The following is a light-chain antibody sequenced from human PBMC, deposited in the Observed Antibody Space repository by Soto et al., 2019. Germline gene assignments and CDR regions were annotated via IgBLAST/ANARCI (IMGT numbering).Light chain of an antibody. V-gene: IGLV2-23*01. Sequence: QSALTQPPSVSGSPGQSITISCTGTSNNVGSYNLVSWYQHRPGRAPKLIIYEDTNRPSGVSNRFSGSKSGNTASLTISGLQAEDEADYYCCSFTTTSTYVFGTGTKLTVL. CDR2: EDT. CDR3: CSFTTTSTYV. J-gene: IGLJ1*01. CDR1: SNNVGSYNL.